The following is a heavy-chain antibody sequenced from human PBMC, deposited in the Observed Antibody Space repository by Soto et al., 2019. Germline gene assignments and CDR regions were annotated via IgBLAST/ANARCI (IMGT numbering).Heavy chain of an antibody. J-gene: IGHJ5*02. Sequence: GGSLRLSCAASGFTFSSYAMSWVRQAPGKGLEWVSAISDNGIKTYYADSVKGRFTISRDNSKNTLYLQMNSLRAEDTAVYYCASRRGSSGWYRWFDPWGQGTLVTVSS. D-gene: IGHD6-19*01. V-gene: IGHV3-23*01. CDR3: ASRRGSSGWYRWFDP. CDR1: GFTFSSYA. CDR2: ISDNGIKT.